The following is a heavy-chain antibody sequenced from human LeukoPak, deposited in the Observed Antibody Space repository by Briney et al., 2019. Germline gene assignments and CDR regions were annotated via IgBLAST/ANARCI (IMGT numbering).Heavy chain of an antibody. D-gene: IGHD3-3*01. Sequence: ASVKVSCKASGYTFTGYYMHWVRQAPGQGLEWMGRINPNSGGTNYAQKFQGRVTMTRDTSISTAYMELSSLTSDDTAVYYCATSRTIFGVLDPWGQGTLVTVSS. J-gene: IGHJ5*02. CDR2: INPNSGGT. V-gene: IGHV1-2*06. CDR3: ATSRTIFGVLDP. CDR1: GYTFTGYY.